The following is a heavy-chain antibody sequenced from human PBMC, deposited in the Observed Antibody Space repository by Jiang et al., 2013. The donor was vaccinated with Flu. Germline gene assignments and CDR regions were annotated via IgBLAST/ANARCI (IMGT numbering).Heavy chain of an antibody. CDR1: GGSINSYS. J-gene: IGHJ5*02. CDR3: ARDLSFYGSTRPRTYNWFDP. V-gene: IGHV4-59*01. CDR2: IYYSGST. D-gene: IGHD3-10*01. Sequence: GPGLVKPSETLSLTCTVSGGSINSYSWSWIRQPPGKGLEWIGYIYYSGSTNYNPSLKSRVTISVDTSKNQFSLKLSSVTAADTAVYYCARDLSFYGSTRPRTYNWFDPWGQGTLVTVSS.